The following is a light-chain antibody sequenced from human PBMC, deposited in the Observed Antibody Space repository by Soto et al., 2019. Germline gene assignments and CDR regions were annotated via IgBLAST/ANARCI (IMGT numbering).Light chain of an antibody. CDR1: QGIRNY. CDR2: MSS. CDR3: QQAYSAPIT. J-gene: IGKJ5*01. V-gene: IGKV1-39*01. Sequence: DIQITQSPSSLSAAVGGRVSITCRASQGIRNYLNWYQQKPGKAPNLLIYMSSSLQSGVPSRFSGSGSGTDFTLTISSLQPEDFASYYCQQAYSAPITFGQGTRLEI.